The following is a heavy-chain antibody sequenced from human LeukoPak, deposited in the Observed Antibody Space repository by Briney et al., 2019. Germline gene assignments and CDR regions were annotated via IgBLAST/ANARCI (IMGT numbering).Heavy chain of an antibody. J-gene: IGHJ4*02. Sequence: GASVKVSCKASGYTFTSYDITWVRQAPGQGLEWLGWISAYTGNTNYAQKFQGRVAMTTDTSTNTAYMELRRLRFDGTGVYYCDRDYDGSGYYNCLGYWGQGTLVTVSS. V-gene: IGHV1-18*01. CDR3: DRDYDGSGYYNCLGY. D-gene: IGHD3-22*01. CDR2: ISAYTGNT. CDR1: GYTFTSYD.